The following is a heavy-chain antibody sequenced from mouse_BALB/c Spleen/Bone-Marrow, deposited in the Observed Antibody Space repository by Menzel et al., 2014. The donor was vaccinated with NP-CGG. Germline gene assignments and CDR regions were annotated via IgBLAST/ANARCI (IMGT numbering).Heavy chain of an antibody. CDR2: IRNKAKGYTT. Sequence: EVKLVKSGGGLVQPGGSLRLSCAISGFTFTDYYMSWVRQPPGKALEWLGFIRNKAKGYTTEYSASVKGRFTISRDNSQSILYLQMNTLRAEDSATYYCARDINYDIYWYFDVWGAGTTVTVSS. V-gene: IGHV7-3*02. CDR3: ARDINYDIYWYFDV. J-gene: IGHJ1*01. CDR1: GFTFTDYY. D-gene: IGHD2-4*01.